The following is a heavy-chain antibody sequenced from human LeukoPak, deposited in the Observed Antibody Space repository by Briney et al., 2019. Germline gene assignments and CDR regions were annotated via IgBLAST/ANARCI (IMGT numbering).Heavy chain of an antibody. CDR2: IDPRDSDT. CDR3: ARRQAAITTRYFDL. J-gene: IGHJ2*01. CDR1: GYSFTNYW. V-gene: IGHV5-51*01. D-gene: IGHD3-22*01. Sequence: GESLKISCKGSGYSFTNYWIGWVRQMPGKGLEWMGIIDPRDSDTRYSPSFQGQVTFSVDKSISTAYLQWSSLKASDTAMYFCARRQAAITTRYFDLWGRGTLVTVSS.